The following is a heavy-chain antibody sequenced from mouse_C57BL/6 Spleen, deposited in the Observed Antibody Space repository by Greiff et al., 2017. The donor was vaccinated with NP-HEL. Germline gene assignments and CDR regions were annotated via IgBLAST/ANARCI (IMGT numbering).Heavy chain of an antibody. Sequence: EVQLQQSGPELVKPGASVKISCKASGYTFTDYYMNWVKQSHGKSLEWIGDINPNNGGTSYNQKFKGKATLTVDKSSSTAYMELRSLTSEDSAVYYCARWTNWEAYWGQGTLVTVSA. CDR3: ARWTNWEAY. CDR1: GYTFTDYY. V-gene: IGHV1-26*01. J-gene: IGHJ3*01. D-gene: IGHD4-1*01. CDR2: INPNNGGT.